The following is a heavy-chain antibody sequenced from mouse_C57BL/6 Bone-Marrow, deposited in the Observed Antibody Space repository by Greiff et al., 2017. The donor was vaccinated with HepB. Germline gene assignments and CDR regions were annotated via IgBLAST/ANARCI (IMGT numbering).Heavy chain of an antibody. D-gene: IGHD1-1*01. V-gene: IGHV1-53*01. CDR1: GYTFTSYW. CDR3: ARDYGSSYPFDY. J-gene: IGHJ2*01. Sequence: VQPQQSGTELVKPGASVKLSCKASGYTFTSYWMHWVKQRPGQGLEWIGNINPSNGGTNYNEKFKSKATLTVDKSSSTAYMQLSSLTSEDSAVYYCARDYGSSYPFDYWGQGTTLTVSS. CDR2: INPSNGGT.